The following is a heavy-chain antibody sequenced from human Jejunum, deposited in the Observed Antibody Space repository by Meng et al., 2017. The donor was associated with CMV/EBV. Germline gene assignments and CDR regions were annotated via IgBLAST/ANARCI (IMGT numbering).Heavy chain of an antibody. J-gene: IGHJ4*02. CDR3: ASSSDYGDPRPIDN. D-gene: IGHD4/OR15-4a*01. CDR1: GFTFSSYG. V-gene: IGHV3-21*06. Sequence: GFTFSSYGMHWVRQAPGKGLEWVSFISRSSTYIYYADSLKGRFTISRDNAKNSVYLQMNSLRDDDTAVYFCASSSDYGDPRPIDNWGQGTLVTVSS. CDR2: ISRSSTYI.